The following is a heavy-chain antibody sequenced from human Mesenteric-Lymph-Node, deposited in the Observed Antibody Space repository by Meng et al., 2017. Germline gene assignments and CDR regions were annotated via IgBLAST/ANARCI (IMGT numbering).Heavy chain of an antibody. J-gene: IGHJ4*02. D-gene: IGHD3-9*01. CDR2: IYHSGST. Sequence: QVQLQESGPGLVKPSETLSLTCAVSGGSISSINWWTWVRQPPGKGLEWIGEIYHSGSTNYNPSLKSRVTISVDKSKNQFSLKLSSVTAADTAVYYCARSRILRYFDWLLWFDYWGQGTLVTVSS. V-gene: IGHV4-4*02. CDR3: ARSRILRYFDWLLWFDY. CDR1: GGSISSINW.